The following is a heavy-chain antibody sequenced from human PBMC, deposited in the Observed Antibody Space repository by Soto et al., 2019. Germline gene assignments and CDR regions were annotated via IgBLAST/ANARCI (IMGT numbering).Heavy chain of an antibody. CDR2: ISGSGINT. CDR3: VKDYYGDYDPSQYFYYGMDV. Sequence: PGGSLRLCCAVSGFTFSNYAFSWVRQAPAKGLEWVAAISGSGINTYYADSLKGRFTISRDNFMNTLHLEMNSLRAEDTAVYFCVKDYYGDYDPSQYFYYGMDVWGPGTTVTVSS. D-gene: IGHD4-17*01. V-gene: IGHV3-23*01. CDR1: GFTFSNYA. J-gene: IGHJ6*02.